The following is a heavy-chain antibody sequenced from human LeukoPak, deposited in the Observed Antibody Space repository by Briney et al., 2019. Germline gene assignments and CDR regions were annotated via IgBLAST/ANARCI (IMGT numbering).Heavy chain of an antibody. D-gene: IGHD3-3*01. CDR1: GFTFSNYG. CDR3: ARDERLLSFLK. J-gene: IGHJ4*02. CDR2: ITGSGGST. V-gene: IGHV3-23*01. Sequence: GASVKVSCKASGFTFSNYGLSWVRQAPGKGLEGVSGITGSGGSTYYADSVKGRFTISRDNSKNTLYLQMNSLRAEDTAIYYCARDERLLSFLKWGQGTLVTVSS.